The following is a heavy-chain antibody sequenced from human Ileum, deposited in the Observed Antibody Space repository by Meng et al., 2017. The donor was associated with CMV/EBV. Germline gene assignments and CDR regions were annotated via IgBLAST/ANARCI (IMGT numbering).Heavy chain of an antibody. V-gene: IGHV3-23*01. CDR3: ARDRGRYCSSTSCYLTLMMY. D-gene: IGHD2-2*01. CDR2: ISGSGSDT. Sequence: GGSLRLSCAASGFTFNSYGMTWVRQAPGKGLEWVSSISGSGSDTVYADSVKGRFTISRDNFENTLYLQMDSLRVEDTAVYYCARDRGRYCSSTSCYLTLMMYWGQGTLVTVSS. CDR1: GFTFNSYG. J-gene: IGHJ4*02.